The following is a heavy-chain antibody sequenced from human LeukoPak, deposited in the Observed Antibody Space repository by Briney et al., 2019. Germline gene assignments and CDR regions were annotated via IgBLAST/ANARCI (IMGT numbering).Heavy chain of an antibody. CDR3: AAESERWLLRS. CDR1: GGSISSYY. CDR2: IYYRGTP. J-gene: IGHJ4*02. D-gene: IGHD6-19*01. Sequence: SETLSLTCTVSGGSISSYYWGWVRQPPGKGLEWVGQIYYRGTPNYNPSLGGRVTISIDTSKNQFPLKLNSVTAADTAIYYCAAESERWLLRSWGQGTLVTVSS. V-gene: IGHV4-59*03.